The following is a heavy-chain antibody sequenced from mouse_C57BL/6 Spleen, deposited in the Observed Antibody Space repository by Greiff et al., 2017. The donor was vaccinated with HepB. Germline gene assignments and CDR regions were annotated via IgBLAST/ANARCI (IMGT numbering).Heavy chain of an antibody. V-gene: IGHV1-52*01. CDR2: IDPSDSET. CDR3: ARDYSNRLDY. D-gene: IGHD2-5*01. J-gene: IGHJ4*01. CDR1: GYTFTSYW. Sequence: QVQLKQPGAELVRPGSSVKLSCKASGYTFTSYWMHWVKQRPIQGLEWIGNIDPSDSETHYNQKFKDKATLTVDKSSSTAYMQLSSLTSEDSAVYYCARDYSNRLDYWGQGTSVTVSS.